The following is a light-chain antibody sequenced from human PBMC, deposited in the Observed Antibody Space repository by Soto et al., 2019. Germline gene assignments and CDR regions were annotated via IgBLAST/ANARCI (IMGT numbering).Light chain of an antibody. CDR1: SSNIGSNT. CDR3: AAWDDSLNGYV. J-gene: IGLJ1*01. Sequence: QSVLTQPPSTSGTPGQRVTISCSGSSSNIGSNTVNWYQHLPGTAPKLLIYSNNQRPSGVPDRFSGSKSGTSASLAVSGLQSEDEADYYCAAWDDSLNGYVFGTGTQVTVL. V-gene: IGLV1-44*01. CDR2: SNN.